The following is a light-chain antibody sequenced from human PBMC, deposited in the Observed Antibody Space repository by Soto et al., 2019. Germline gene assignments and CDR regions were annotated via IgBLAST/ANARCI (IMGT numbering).Light chain of an antibody. CDR3: QQYGSSTMYT. CDR2: SAS. Sequence: EIVMTQSPLTLSVSPGESATLSCRASQSIGRHLAWYQQKPGQAPRLLIYSASSRATGIPARFTGSGSGTEFTLTISSLQSEDSAVYYCQQYGSSTMYTFGQGTKVDIK. J-gene: IGKJ2*01. CDR1: QSIGRH. V-gene: IGKV3D-15*01.